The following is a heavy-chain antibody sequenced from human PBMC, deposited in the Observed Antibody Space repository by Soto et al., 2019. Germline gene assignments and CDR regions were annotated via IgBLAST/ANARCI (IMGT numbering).Heavy chain of an antibody. V-gene: IGHV1-18*01. CDR3: ARGRYGDY. D-gene: IGHD1-1*01. CDR2: ISAHNGNT. J-gene: IGHJ4*02. CDR1: GYTFTSYG. Sequence: QVHLVQSGAEVKKPGASVKVSCKGSGYTFTSYGITWVRQAPGQGLEWMGWISAHNGNTNYAQKLQGRVTVTRDTXXXXAXMELRSLXXXXXAVYYCARGRYGDYWGQGALVTVSS.